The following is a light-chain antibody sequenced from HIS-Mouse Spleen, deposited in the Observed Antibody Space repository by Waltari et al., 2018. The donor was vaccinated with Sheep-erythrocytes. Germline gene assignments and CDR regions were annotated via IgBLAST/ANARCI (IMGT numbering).Light chain of an antibody. Sequence: EIVLAQSPGTLSLSPGDRATLSCRASQSVSSSYLAWYQQKPGQAPRLLIYGASSRATGTPDRFSGSGSGTDFTLTISSLEPEDFAVYYWQQYGSSPPLTFGGGTKVEIK. CDR3: QQYGSSPPLT. J-gene: IGKJ4*01. V-gene: IGKV3-20*01. CDR1: QSVSSSY. CDR2: GAS.